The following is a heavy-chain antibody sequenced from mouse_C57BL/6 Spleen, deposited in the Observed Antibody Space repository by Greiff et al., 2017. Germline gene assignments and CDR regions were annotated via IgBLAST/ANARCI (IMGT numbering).Heavy chain of an antibody. D-gene: IGHD2-2*01. CDR2: ISDGGSYT. CDR3: ARDMVFDY. J-gene: IGHJ2*01. CDR1: GFTFSSYA. V-gene: IGHV5-4*01. Sequence: EVKLMESGGGLVKPGGSLKLSCAASGFTFSSYAMSWVRQTPEQSLEWVATISDGGSYTYYPDNVKGHFTISRDSAKNNLYLQMRHLRSEDAAMYYCARDMVFDYWGQGTTLTVSS.